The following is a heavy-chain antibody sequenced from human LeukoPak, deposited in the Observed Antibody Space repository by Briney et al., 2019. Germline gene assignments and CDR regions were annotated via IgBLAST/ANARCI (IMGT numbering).Heavy chain of an antibody. CDR3: ARGLAAAGKRRFDP. CDR1: GGSFSGYY. V-gene: IGHV4-34*01. Sequence: SETLSLTCAVYGGSFSGYYWSWIRQPPGKGLEWIGEINHSGSTNYNPSLKSRVTISVDTSKNQFSLKLSSVTVADTAVYYCARGLAAAGKRRFDPWGQGTLVTVSS. J-gene: IGHJ5*02. D-gene: IGHD6-13*01. CDR2: INHSGST.